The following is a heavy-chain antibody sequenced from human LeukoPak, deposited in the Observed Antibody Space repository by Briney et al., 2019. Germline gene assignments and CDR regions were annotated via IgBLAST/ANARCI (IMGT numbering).Heavy chain of an antibody. D-gene: IGHD1-26*01. CDR1: GFTFSIYW. V-gene: IGHV3-74*01. J-gene: IGHJ4*02. CDR3: ATTTPWAVGATEFDY. Sequence: GGTLRHSCVASGFTFSIYWMHWVRQAPGKGRVWVSRNNMGGSRTRYADSVEGRFTISRENAKNTLYLQMNSLRAEDTAVFYCATTTPWAVGATEFDYWGQGTLVTVSS. CDR2: NNMGGSRT.